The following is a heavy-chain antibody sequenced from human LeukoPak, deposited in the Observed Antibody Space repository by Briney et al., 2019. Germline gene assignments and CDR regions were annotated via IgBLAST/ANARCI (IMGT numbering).Heavy chain of an antibody. CDR2: INHSGST. J-gene: IGHJ4*02. D-gene: IGHD6-19*01. V-gene: IGHV4-34*01. Sequence: PSETLSLTCAVYGGSFSGYYWSWIRQPPGKGLEWIGEINHSGSTNYSPSLKSRVTISVDTSKNQFSLKLSSVTAADTAVYYCARGLDRAVAGRKIPPGYWGQGTLVTVSS. CDR3: ARGLDRAVAGRKIPPGY. CDR1: GGSFSGYY.